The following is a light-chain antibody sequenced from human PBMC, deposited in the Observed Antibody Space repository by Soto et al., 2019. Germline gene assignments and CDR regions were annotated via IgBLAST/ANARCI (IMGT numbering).Light chain of an antibody. V-gene: IGKV1-39*01. J-gene: IGKJ4*01. CDR2: AAS. CDR1: QNINFF. Sequence: DIQMTQSPSSLSASVGDGVTITCRASQNINFFLNWYQEKPGKAPKLLIYAASSLPSGVPSRFSGSGSGTDFTLTISSLQPEDFATYYCQQSYSTPLTFGGGTKVDIK. CDR3: QQSYSTPLT.